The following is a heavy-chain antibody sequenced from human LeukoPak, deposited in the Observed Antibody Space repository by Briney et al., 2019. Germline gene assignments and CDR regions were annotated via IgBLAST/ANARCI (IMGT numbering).Heavy chain of an antibody. Sequence: PGGSLRLSCAASGFTFSSYAMHWVRQAPGKGLEWVAVISYDGSNKYYADSVKGRFTISRDNSKNTLYLQMNSLRAEDTAVYYCAKYIMRGGYISPFDYWGQGTLVTVSS. CDR2: ISYDGSNK. CDR3: AKYIMRGGYISPFDY. CDR1: GFTFSSYA. V-gene: IGHV3-30*04. J-gene: IGHJ4*02. D-gene: IGHD6-25*01.